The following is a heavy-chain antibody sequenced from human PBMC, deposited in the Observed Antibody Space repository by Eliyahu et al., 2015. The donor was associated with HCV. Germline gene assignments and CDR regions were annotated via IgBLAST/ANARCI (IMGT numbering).Heavy chain of an antibody. CDR3: ASGGGGIAVTGTGGWFDP. CDR2: IHYSWST. Sequence: QVQLQESGPGLVKPSETLSLTCTVSGGSIPTYYWSWIRQPPGKGLEWIGYIHYSWSTNYNPSLKSRVTISLDTSKNQFSLKLTSVTAADTAMYYCASGGGGIAVTGTGGWFDPWGQGTLVTVSS. D-gene: IGHD6-19*01. J-gene: IGHJ5*02. CDR1: GGSIPTYY. V-gene: IGHV4-59*01.